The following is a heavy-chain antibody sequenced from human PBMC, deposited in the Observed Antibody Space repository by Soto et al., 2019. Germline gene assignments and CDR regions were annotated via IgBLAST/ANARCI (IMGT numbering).Heavy chain of an antibody. D-gene: IGHD6-13*01. CDR2: IIPIFGTA. CDR1: GGTFSSYA. J-gene: IGHJ5*02. CDR3: ARGHIAAAGTRNWFDP. Sequence: SVKVSCKASGGTFSSYAISWVRQAPGQGLEWMGGIIPIFGTASYAQKFQGRVAITADESTSTAYMELSSLRSEDTAVYYCARGHIAAAGTRNWFDPWGQGTLVTVSS. V-gene: IGHV1-69*13.